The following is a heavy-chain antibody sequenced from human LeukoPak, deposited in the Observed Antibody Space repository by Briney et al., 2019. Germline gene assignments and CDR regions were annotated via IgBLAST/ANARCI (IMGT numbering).Heavy chain of an antibody. CDR2: ISYDGSNK. J-gene: IGHJ4*02. CDR3: AKDWQLYFDY. V-gene: IGHV3-30*18. D-gene: IGHD1-1*01. Sequence: GGSLRLSCAASGFTFSSYGMHWVRQAPGKGLEWVAVISYDGSNKYYADSVKGRFTISRDNSKNTLYLQMNSLRAEDTAVYYCAKDWQLYFDYRGQGTLVTVSS. CDR1: GFTFSSYG.